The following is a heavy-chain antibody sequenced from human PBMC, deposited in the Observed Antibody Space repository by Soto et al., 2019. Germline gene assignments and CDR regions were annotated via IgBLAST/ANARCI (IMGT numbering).Heavy chain of an antibody. CDR1: GYTFTSYA. V-gene: IGHV1-3*01. CDR2: INAGNGNT. J-gene: IGHJ6*02. CDR3: ARGFTYYYGSGRDVYYGMAV. D-gene: IGHD3-10*01. Sequence: ASVKVSCKASGYTFTSYAMHWVRQAPGQRLEWMGWINAGNGNTKYSQKFQGRVTITRDTSASTAYMELSSLRSEDTAVYYCARGFTYYYGSGRDVYYGMAVWGQGTTVTVSS.